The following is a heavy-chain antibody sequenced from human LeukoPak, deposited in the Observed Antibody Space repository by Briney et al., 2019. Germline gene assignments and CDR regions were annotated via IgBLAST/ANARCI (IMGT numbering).Heavy chain of an antibody. CDR3: ATSWILMVTGAFDI. J-gene: IGHJ3*02. Sequence: GGSLRLSCAASGFSVSSKYMIWVRQAPGMGLEWVSVLYSGGRTYYSESVKGRFTISRDNSKNTLYLQMNSLRAEDTAVYYCATSWILMVTGAFDIWGQGTMVTVSS. CDR1: GFSVSSKY. V-gene: IGHV3-53*01. CDR2: LYSGGRT. D-gene: IGHD5-18*01.